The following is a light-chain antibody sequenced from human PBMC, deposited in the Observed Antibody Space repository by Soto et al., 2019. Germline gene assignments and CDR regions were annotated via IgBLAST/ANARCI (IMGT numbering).Light chain of an antibody. CDR1: SSDVGGYNY. CDR2: EVS. Sequence: QSVLTQFPSASGSPGQSVTISCTGTSSDVGGYNYVSWYQHHPGKAPKFMIYEVSKRPSGVPDRFSGSKSGNTASLTVSGLLAEDEADYYCSSYAGSNNLVFGGGTKLTVL. CDR3: SSYAGSNNLV. J-gene: IGLJ3*02. V-gene: IGLV2-8*01.